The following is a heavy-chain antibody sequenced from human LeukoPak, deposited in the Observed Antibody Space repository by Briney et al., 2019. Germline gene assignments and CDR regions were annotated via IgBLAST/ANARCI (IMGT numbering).Heavy chain of an antibody. Sequence: SQTLSLTCTVSGGSISSDDYYWSWIRQPPGKGLEWIGYIYYSGSTYYNPSLKSRVTISVDTSKNQFSLKLSSVTAADTAVYYCARGVRFLDFDYWGQGTLVTVSS. CDR2: IYYSGST. D-gene: IGHD3-3*01. V-gene: IGHV4-30-4*01. CDR1: GGSISSDDYY. CDR3: ARGVRFLDFDY. J-gene: IGHJ4*02.